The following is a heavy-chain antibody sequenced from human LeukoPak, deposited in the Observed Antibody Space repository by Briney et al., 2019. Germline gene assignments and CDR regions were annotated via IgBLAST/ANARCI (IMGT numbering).Heavy chain of an antibody. D-gene: IGHD6-6*01. CDR3: ADHRGIAARPEPNGY. V-gene: IGHV3-23*01. Sequence: GGSLRLSCAASGFTFSSYAMSWVRQAPGKGLEWVSAISGSGGSTYYADSVKGRFTISRDNSKNTLYLQMNSLRAEDTAVYYCADHRGIAARPEPNGYWGQGTLVTASS. CDR2: ISGSGGST. J-gene: IGHJ4*02. CDR1: GFTFSSYA.